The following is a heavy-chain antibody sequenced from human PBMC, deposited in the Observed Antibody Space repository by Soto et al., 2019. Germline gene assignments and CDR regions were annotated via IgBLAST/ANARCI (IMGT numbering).Heavy chain of an antibody. J-gene: IGHJ3*02. V-gene: IGHV4-34*01. CDR1: GGPFSGYY. Sequence: SETLSLTCAVYGGPFSGYYWSWIRQPPGKGLEWIGEINHSGSTNYNPSLKSRVTISVDTSKNQFSLKLSSVTAADTAVYYCAREDPRQGGAFDIWGQGTMVTVSS. D-gene: IGHD2-15*01. CDR2: INHSGST. CDR3: AREDPRQGGAFDI.